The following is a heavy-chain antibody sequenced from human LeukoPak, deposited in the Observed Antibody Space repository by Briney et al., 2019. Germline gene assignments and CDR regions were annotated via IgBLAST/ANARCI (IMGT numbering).Heavy chain of an antibody. J-gene: IGHJ6*02. Sequence: PSETLSLTCTVSGGSISSSSYYWGWLRQPPGKGLEWIGSIYYSGSTYYNPSLKSRVTISVDTSKNQFSLKLSSVTAADTAVYYCARHVRLVLYGMDVWGQGTTVTVSS. CDR2: IYYSGST. V-gene: IGHV4-39*01. CDR1: GGSISSSSYY. D-gene: IGHD6-19*01. CDR3: ARHVRLVLYGMDV.